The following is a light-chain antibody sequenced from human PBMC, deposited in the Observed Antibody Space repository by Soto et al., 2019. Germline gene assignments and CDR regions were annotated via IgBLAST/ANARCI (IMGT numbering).Light chain of an antibody. CDR3: QQRSSWPHIT. J-gene: IGKJ5*01. CDR1: QSVSSY. V-gene: IGKV3-11*01. Sequence: ELVLTQSPATLSLSPGERATLSCRASQSVSSYLAWYQQKPGQAPRLLIYDSSNRATGIPARFSGSGSGTDFTLTISSLEPEDFAVYYCQQRSSWPHITFGQGTRLEIK. CDR2: DSS.